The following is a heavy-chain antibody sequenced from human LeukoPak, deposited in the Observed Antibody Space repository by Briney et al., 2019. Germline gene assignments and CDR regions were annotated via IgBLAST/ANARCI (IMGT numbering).Heavy chain of an antibody. V-gene: IGHV4-59*01. Sequence: SETLSLTCTVSGGSISSYYWSWIRQPPGKGLEWIGYIYYSGSTNYNPSLKSRVTIPVDTSKNQFSLKLSSVTAADTAVYYCARDKAGGIVVVPAATLGAFDIWGQGTMVTVSS. CDR2: IYYSGST. CDR3: ARDKAGGIVVVPAATLGAFDI. CDR1: GGSISSYY. J-gene: IGHJ3*02. D-gene: IGHD2-2*01.